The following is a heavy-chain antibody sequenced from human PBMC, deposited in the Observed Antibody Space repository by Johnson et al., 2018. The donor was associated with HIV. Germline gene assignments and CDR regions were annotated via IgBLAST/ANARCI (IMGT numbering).Heavy chain of an antibody. V-gene: IGHV3-30*04. CDR1: GFTFSSYA. CDR2: ISYDGSNK. D-gene: IGHD3-22*01. CDR3: AKHSSGYRDAFDI. Sequence: QVQLVESGGGLVKPGGSLRLSCAASGFTFSSYAMHWVRQAPGKGLEWVAVISYDGSNKFYADSVKGRFTISRDNSKNTLYLQMNSLRAEDTAVYYCAKHSSGYRDAFDIWGQGTMVTVSS. J-gene: IGHJ3*02.